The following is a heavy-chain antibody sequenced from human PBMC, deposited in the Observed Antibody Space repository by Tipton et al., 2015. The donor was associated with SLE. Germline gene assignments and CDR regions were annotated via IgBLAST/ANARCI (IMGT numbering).Heavy chain of an antibody. V-gene: IGHV3-64*01. Sequence: GSLRLSCAASGFTFSSYAMHWVRQAPGKGLEYVSAISSNGGSTYYANSVKGRFTISRDNSKNTLYLQMGSLRAEDMAVYYCARAPVEMATIGAFDIWGQGTMVTVSS. D-gene: IGHD5-24*01. CDR2: ISSNGGST. J-gene: IGHJ3*02. CDR3: ARAPVEMATIGAFDI. CDR1: GFTFSSYA.